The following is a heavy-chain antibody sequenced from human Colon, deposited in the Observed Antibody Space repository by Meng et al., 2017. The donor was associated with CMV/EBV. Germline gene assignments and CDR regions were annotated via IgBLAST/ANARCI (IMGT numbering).Heavy chain of an antibody. D-gene: IGHD2-2*01. Sequence: ASVKVSCKASGYTFTGYYMHWVRQAPGQGLEWMGWINPNSGGTNYAQKFQGRVTMTRDTSISTAYMELRSLRSDDAAVYYCARDQLSGHGMDVWGQGTTVTVSS. V-gene: IGHV1-2*02. J-gene: IGHJ6*02. CDR3: ARDQLSGHGMDV. CDR1: GYTFTGYY. CDR2: INPNSGGT.